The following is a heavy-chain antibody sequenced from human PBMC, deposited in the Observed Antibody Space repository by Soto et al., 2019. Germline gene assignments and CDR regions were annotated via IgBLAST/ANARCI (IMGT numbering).Heavy chain of an antibody. Sequence: QVPLVQSGTEVKNPGASVMISCKASGYTFTPYAIQWVRQAPGQRLEWMGWINTGNGYTKYSQNFQGRVTFTRDTSASTVYMELSSLTSDDTAVYYCARDSNLEPSHYYLYMDVWGKGTTVTVSS. D-gene: IGHD1-1*01. CDR3: ARDSNLEPSHYYLYMDV. V-gene: IGHV1-3*04. J-gene: IGHJ6*03. CDR1: GYTFTPYA. CDR2: INTGNGYT.